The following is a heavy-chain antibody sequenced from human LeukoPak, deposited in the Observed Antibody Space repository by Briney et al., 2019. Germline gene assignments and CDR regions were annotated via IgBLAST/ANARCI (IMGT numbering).Heavy chain of an antibody. Sequence: GESLKISCKGSGYSFTSYWIGWVGQIPGEGRGGLGIIYPGDSDTRYSTSFQGQVTISADKSISTAYLQWSSLKASDTAMYYCALSISGSYYYAFDIWGQGTMVTVSS. CDR1: GYSFTSYW. J-gene: IGHJ3*02. CDR3: ALSISGSYYYAFDI. V-gene: IGHV5-51*01. D-gene: IGHD1-26*01. CDR2: IYPGDSDT.